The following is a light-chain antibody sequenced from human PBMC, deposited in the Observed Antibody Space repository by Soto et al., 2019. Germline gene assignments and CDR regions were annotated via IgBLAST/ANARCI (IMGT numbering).Light chain of an antibody. V-gene: IGKV3-20*01. CDR1: QSVGSNY. CDR2: GAS. Sequence: EIVLTQSPGTLSLSPGERATLSCRASQSVGSNYLAWHQQKPGQAPRLLIYGASSRATGIPDRFSGSGSGTDFTLTISRLEPEDVAVYYCQQYDSSPYAFGQGTKLEI. CDR3: QQYDSSPYA. J-gene: IGKJ2*01.